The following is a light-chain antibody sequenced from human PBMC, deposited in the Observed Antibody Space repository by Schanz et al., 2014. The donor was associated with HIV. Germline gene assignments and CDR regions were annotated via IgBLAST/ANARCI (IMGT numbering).Light chain of an antibody. J-gene: IGLJ2*01. CDR2: VNH. CDR3: AIWDSTLSAVV. CDR1: AFNIGQNY. Sequence: QSVLTQPPSMSAAPGQRVTISCAGSAFNIGQNYVSWFQQFPGTAPKLLIYVNHQRPSDIPDRFSGSKTGTSATLAIVGLQTGDEADYYCAIWDSTLSAVVFGGGTKLTVL. V-gene: IGLV1-51*01.